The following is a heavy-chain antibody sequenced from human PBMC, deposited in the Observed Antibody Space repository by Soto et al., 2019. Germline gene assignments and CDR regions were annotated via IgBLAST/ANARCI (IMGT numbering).Heavy chain of an antibody. CDR1: GYTFTGYY. D-gene: IGHD3-16*02. CDR3: ARAIIVLDYYGMDV. J-gene: IGHJ6*02. V-gene: IGHV1-2*04. CDR2: INPNSGGT. Sequence: GGSVKVSCKASGYTFTGYYMHWVRQAPGQGLEWMGWINPNSGGTNYAQKFQGWVTMTRDTSISTAYMELSRLRSDDTAVYYCARAIIVLDYYGMDVWGQGTTVTVSS.